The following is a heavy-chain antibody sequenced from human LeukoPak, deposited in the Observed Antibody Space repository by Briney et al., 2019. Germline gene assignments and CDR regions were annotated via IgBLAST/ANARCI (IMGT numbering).Heavy chain of an antibody. J-gene: IGHJ4*02. CDR3: ARISSPGYFDY. CDR2: IRQDGSDK. Sequence: GGSLRLSCAASGFTFTNHWMTWVRQAPGKGLEWVAYIRQDGSDKYYVDSVKGRFTISRDNAKNSLALQLSSLRAEDTAVYYCARISSPGYFDYWGQGTLVTVSS. CDR1: GFTFTNHW. V-gene: IGHV3-7*01. D-gene: IGHD6-13*01.